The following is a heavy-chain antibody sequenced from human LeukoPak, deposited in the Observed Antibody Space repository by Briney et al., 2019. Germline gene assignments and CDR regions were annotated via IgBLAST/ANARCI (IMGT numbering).Heavy chain of an antibody. V-gene: IGHV4-31*03. J-gene: IGHJ4*02. CDR1: GGSISSGGYY. CDR2: IYYSGST. CDR3: ARTAHYDSSVDY. Sequence: PSETLSLTCTVSGGSISSGGYYWSWIRQHPGKGLEWIGYIYYSGSTYYNPPLKSRVTISVDTSKNQFSLKLSSVTAADTAVYYCARTAHYDSSVDYWGQGTLVTVSS. D-gene: IGHD3-22*01.